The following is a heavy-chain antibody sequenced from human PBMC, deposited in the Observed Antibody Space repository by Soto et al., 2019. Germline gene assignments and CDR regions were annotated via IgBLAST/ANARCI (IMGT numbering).Heavy chain of an antibody. J-gene: IGHJ6*04. V-gene: IGHV5-10-1*01. CDR1: GYNFDTYW. Sequence: ESLKISCKGSGYNFDTYWINWVRQTPGKGLEWMGRIDPIDSKTKYSPSLEGHITISVDKTISTTYLQWSSLKASDTAIYYCARRIAAAGGYYYYAFDAWGKGNAVTVS. CDR2: IDPIDSKT. D-gene: IGHD6-13*01. CDR3: ARRIAAAGGYYYYAFDA.